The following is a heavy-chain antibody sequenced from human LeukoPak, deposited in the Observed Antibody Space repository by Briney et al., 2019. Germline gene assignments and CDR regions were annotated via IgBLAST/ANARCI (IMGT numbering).Heavy chain of an antibody. CDR1: GFTFSSYE. CDR3: ARNEWLRHTSRVYYYYMDV. D-gene: IGHD5-12*01. Sequence: QAGGSLRLSCAASGFTFSSYEMNWVRQAPGKGLEWVSYISSSGSTIYYADSVKGRFTISRDNAKNSLYLQMNSLRAEDTAVYYCARNEWLRHTSRVYYYYMDVWGKGTTVTISS. CDR2: ISSSGSTI. J-gene: IGHJ6*03. V-gene: IGHV3-48*03.